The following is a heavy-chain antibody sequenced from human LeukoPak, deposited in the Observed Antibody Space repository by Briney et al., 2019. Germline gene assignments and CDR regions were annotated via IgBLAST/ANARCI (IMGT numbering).Heavy chain of an antibody. CDR2: LEYDGSQK. Sequence: PGGSLRLSCAASGFPFDTYGMHWVRQAPGKGLEWVAFLEYDGSQKHFADSVKGRFTISRDNSKNTLYLQMNSLRAEDTAVYYCAKGHFDWLLNPDYWGQGTLVTVSS. D-gene: IGHD3-9*01. CDR3: AKGHFDWLLNPDY. J-gene: IGHJ4*02. V-gene: IGHV3-30*02. CDR1: GFPFDTYG.